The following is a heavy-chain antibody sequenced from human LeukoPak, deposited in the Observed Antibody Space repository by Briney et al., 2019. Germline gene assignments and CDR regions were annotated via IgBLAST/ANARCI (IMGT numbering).Heavy chain of an antibody. CDR1: GFTFSSYG. D-gene: IGHD3-10*01. CDR2: ISGRGGRT. CDR3: AKDVAYYYGSGSYYDY. Sequence: GGSLRLSCAASGFTFSSYGMSWVRQAPGKGLEWVSAISGRGGRTYYADSVKGRFTISRDNSKNTMYLQMNSLRAEDTAIYYCAKDVAYYYGSGSYYDYWGQGTLVTVSP. J-gene: IGHJ4*02. V-gene: IGHV3-23*01.